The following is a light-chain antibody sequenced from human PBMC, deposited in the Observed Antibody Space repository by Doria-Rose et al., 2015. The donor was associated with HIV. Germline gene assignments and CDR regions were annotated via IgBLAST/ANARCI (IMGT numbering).Light chain of an antibody. CDR3: QQYSQWPPYT. V-gene: IGKV3-15*01. CDR1: QGIGSD. Sequence: MTQSPATLSVSPGERATLSCRASQGIGSDLAWYQQKPGQAPRLLIYRASIRATGIPPRFTVRGSGTEFTLTISSLQSEDFAVYFCQQYSQWPPYTFGQGTKLEVK. J-gene: IGKJ2*01. CDR2: RAS.